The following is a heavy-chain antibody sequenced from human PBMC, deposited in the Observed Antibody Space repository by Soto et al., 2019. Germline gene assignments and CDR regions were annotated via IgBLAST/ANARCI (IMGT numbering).Heavy chain of an antibody. CDR1: GGSISSYY. CDR3: ATYLN. Sequence: PSEPLSLTCTVSGGSISSYYWSWIRQPPGKGLEWIGYISYSGSTNYNPSLKSRVTISVDTSKNQFSLRLSSVTASDTAVYYCATYLNWGQGIQVTVSS. J-gene: IGHJ4*02. V-gene: IGHV4-59*08. CDR2: ISYSGST. D-gene: IGHD3-16*01.